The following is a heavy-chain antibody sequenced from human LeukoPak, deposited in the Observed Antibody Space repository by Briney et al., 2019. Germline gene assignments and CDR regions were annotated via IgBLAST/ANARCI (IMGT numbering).Heavy chain of an antibody. V-gene: IGHV4-34*01. CDR2: INPSGST. CDR3: VRGSRVYCGGDCYYY. Sequence: KPSEALSLTCTVFGGSFSGYYWSCIRQPPDKGLEWIGEINPSGSTNYNPSLKTRVTISTDTSKNHFSLNLNSVTAADTGVYYCVRGSRVYCGGDCYYYWGQGTLVTVSS. J-gene: IGHJ4*02. CDR1: GGSFSGYY. D-gene: IGHD2-21*02.